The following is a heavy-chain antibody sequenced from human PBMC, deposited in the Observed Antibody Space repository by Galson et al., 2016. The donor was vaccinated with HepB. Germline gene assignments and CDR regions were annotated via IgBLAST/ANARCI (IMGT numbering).Heavy chain of an antibody. CDR3: AREEGGYASSYFVSDY. J-gene: IGHJ4*02. V-gene: IGHV3-11*06. Sequence: SLRLSCAASGFTFSDYYMSWIRQAPGKGLEWVSYISSTSIYSNYADSVKGRFTIFRDNAKNSLYLQMNSLRDEDTAVYYCAREEGGYASSYFVSDYWGQGALVTVSS. D-gene: IGHD2-2*01. CDR1: GFTFSDYY. CDR2: ISSTSIYS.